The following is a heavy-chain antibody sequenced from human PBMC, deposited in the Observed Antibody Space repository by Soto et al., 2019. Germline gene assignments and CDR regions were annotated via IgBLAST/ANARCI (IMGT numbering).Heavy chain of an antibody. J-gene: IGHJ6*02. CDR1: GGTFSSYT. V-gene: IGHV1-69*02. CDR2: IIPILGIA. CDR3: ARNVCSGGSCYYYGMDV. Sequence: QVQLVQSGAEVKKPGSSVKVSCKASGGTFSSYTISWVRQAPGQGLEWMGRIIPILGIANYAQKFQGRVTITADKSTSTAYMGLSSLRSEDTAVYYCARNVCSGGSCYYYGMDVWGQGTTVTVSS. D-gene: IGHD2-15*01.